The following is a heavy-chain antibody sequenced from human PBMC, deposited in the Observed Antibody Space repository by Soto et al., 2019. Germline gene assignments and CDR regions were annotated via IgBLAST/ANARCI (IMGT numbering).Heavy chain of an antibody. J-gene: IGHJ4*02. D-gene: IGHD3-16*01. V-gene: IGHV3-30-3*01. CDR2: ISYDGSNK. CDR1: GFTFSSYA. Sequence: QVQLVESGGGVVQPGRSLRLSCAASGFTFSSYAMHWVRQAPGKGLEWVAVISYDGSNKYYADSVKGRFTISRDNSKNTLYLQMNSLRAEDTAVYYCARDSEVRGGNDYWGQGTLVTVSS. CDR3: ARDSEVRGGNDY.